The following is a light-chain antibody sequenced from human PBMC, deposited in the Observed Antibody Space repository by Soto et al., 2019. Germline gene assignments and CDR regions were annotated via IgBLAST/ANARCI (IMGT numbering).Light chain of an antibody. CDR2: GNS. V-gene: IGLV1-40*01. J-gene: IGLJ1*01. CDR1: SSNIGAGYD. CDR3: SSYTAGGTI. Sequence: QSVLTQPPSVSGAPGQRVTISCTGSSSNIGAGYDVHWYQQLPGTAPKVLIYGNSNRPSGVPDRFSGSKSGNTASLTISGLQAEDEADYYCSSYTAGGTIFGTGTKLTVL.